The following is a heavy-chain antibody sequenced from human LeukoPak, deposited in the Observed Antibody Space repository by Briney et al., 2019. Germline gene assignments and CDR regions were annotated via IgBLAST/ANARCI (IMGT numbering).Heavy chain of an antibody. J-gene: IGHJ4*02. D-gene: IGHD5-12*01. Sequence: ASVKVSCPASGYTFTSYYLHWVRQAPGQGLEWVGTINLSGDRTSYAQKIQGRVTMTRDTSTSTVYMELSSLTSEDTAVYYCARDIGSGYYNFDYWGQGTLVTVSS. CDR2: INLSGDRT. V-gene: IGHV1-46*01. CDR1: GYTFTSYY. CDR3: ARDIGSGYYNFDY.